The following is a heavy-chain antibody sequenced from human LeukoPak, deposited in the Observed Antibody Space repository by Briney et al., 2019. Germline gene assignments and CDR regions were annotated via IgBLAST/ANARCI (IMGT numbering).Heavy chain of an antibody. V-gene: IGHV4-34*01. D-gene: IGHD3-10*01. Sequence: SETLSLTCAVYGESFSDYYWSWIRQPPGKGLEWIGEINHSGSTNYNPSLKSRVTISVDTSKNQFSLKLSSVTAADTAVYYCARFRGLYGSGSYVDYWGQGTLVTVSS. CDR2: INHSGST. CDR1: GESFSDYY. J-gene: IGHJ4*02. CDR3: ARFRGLYGSGSYVDY.